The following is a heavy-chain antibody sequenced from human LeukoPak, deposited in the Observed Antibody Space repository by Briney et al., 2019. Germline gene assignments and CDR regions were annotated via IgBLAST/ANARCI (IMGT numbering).Heavy chain of an antibody. CDR3: ARVDCSSTSCYTGRDYYYYMDV. J-gene: IGHJ6*03. V-gene: IGHV1-69*05. CDR2: IIPIFGTP. Sequence: SVKVSCKASGGTFSSYAISWVRQAPGQGLEWMGGIIPIFGTPNYAQKFQGRVTITTDESTSTAYMEPSSLRSEDTAVYYCARVDCSSTSCYTGRDYYYYMDVWGKGTTVTVSS. CDR1: GGTFSSYA. D-gene: IGHD2-2*02.